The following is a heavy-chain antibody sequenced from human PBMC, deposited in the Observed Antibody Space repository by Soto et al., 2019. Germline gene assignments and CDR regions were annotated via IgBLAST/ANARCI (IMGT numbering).Heavy chain of an antibody. D-gene: IGHD2-2*01. J-gene: IGHJ6*02. Sequence: XETLSLTCAVSGGSISSSNWWRWVRQPPGKGLEWIGEIYHSGSTNYNPSLKSRVTISVDKSKNQFSLKMSSVTAADTAVYYCAREKGVYCSSTSCYPAGGHYYYGMDVWGQGTTFTVSS. CDR3: AREKGVYCSSTSCYPAGGHYYYGMDV. CDR2: IYHSGST. CDR1: GGSISSSNW. V-gene: IGHV4-4*02.